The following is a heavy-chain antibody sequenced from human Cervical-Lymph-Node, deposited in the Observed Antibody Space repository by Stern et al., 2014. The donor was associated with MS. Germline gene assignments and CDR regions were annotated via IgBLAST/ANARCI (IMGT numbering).Heavy chain of an antibody. Sequence: QVQLVQSGPEVKRPGSSVKVSCKSSADTFSSDAISWVRQAPGQGLEWMGGIIPMTEIANYAPKFQGRVTITADESTRTAYMDLSSLKSDDTAVYYCARGGSSWYSDYWGQGTLVTVSS. D-gene: IGHD6-13*01. CDR1: ADTFSSDA. J-gene: IGHJ4*02. V-gene: IGHV1-69*01. CDR2: IIPMTEIA. CDR3: ARGGSSWYSDY.